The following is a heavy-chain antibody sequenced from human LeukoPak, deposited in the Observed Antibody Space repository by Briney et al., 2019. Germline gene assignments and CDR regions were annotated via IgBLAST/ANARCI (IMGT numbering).Heavy chain of an antibody. D-gene: IGHD2-15*01. CDR1: GFTFSSYA. J-gene: IGHJ3*02. V-gene: IGHV3-23*01. CDR2: ISGGGGSA. Sequence: SGGSLRLSCAASGFTFSSYAMSWVRQAPGKGLEWVAAISGGGGSAYYADSVKGRFTISRDNSKNTLYLHVNSLRDEDTAIYYCARDGGSYCGGGSCYSGTALDIWGQGTLVTVSS. CDR3: ARDGGSYCGGGSCYSGTALDI.